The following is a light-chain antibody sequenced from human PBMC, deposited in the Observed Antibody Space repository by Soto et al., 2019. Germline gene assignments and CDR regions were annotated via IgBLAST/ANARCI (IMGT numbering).Light chain of an antibody. V-gene: IGLV2-11*01. J-gene: IGLJ3*02. Sequence: QSVLTQPRSVSGSPGQSVTISCTGTSSDVGGYNYVSWYQQHPGKAPKLMIYDVRKRPSGVPDRFSGSKSGNTASLTISGLQAEDEAYYYCCSDAGSYTGVFGGGTKLTVL. CDR2: DVR. CDR1: SSDVGGYNY. CDR3: CSDAGSYTGV.